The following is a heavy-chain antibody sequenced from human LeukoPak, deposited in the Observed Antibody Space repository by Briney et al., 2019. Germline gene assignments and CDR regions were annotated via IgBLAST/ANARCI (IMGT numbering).Heavy chain of an antibody. J-gene: IGHJ4*02. D-gene: IGHD6-13*01. CDR1: GFTYTTYW. V-gene: IGHV3-74*01. CDR2: INNDGSRT. Sequence: QPGGSLRLSCAASGFTYTTYWMHWVRQVPGKGLVWVSRINNDGSRTNYADSVKGRFTISRDNAKNTVFLQMNSLRVEDTAVYYCARDDAAAGSIFDYWGQGTLVTVSS. CDR3: ARDDAAAGSIFDY.